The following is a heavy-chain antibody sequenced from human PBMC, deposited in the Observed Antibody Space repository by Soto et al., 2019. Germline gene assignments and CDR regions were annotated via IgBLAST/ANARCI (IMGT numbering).Heavy chain of an antibody. CDR3: PRDDDDEDNGLDT. Sequence: QVQLVESGGGVVQPGRSLRLSCAASGFACSRHGMHLVRQAPGKGLEWVAAIVRDGSEDYYADSEEGRFTISRDNSKNTLYLEMNNLRPEDTDVYYCPRDDDDEDNGLDTWGQGTLVTVCS. CDR1: GFACSRHG. D-gene: IGHD1-1*01. V-gene: IGHV3-33*01. J-gene: IGHJ5*02. CDR2: IVRDGSED.